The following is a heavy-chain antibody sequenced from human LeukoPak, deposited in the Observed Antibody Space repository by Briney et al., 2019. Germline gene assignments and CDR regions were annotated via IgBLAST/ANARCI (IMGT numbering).Heavy chain of an antibody. CDR1: GDTFSSYY. CDR3: ARGGVLRFLEHLDY. Sequence: GASVKVSCKASGDTFSSYYMHWVRHAPGQGLEWMAIFNPSGGSTTYAQKFQGRVTMTRDTSTSTVYMELSSLRSEDTAVYYCARGGVLRFLEHLDYWGQGTLVTVSS. J-gene: IGHJ4*02. D-gene: IGHD3-3*01. CDR2: FNPSGGST. V-gene: IGHV1-46*01.